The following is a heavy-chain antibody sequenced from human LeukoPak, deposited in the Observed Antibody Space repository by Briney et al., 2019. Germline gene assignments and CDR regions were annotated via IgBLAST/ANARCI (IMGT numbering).Heavy chain of an antibody. J-gene: IGHJ6*02. V-gene: IGHV3-66*01. CDR3: ARDVLWFGEGQGLDV. CDR1: GFTVNSNF. Sequence: GGSLRLSCAASGFTVNSNFMSWVRQAPGKGLEWVSVIRSGGNTHYADSVKGRFTISRDNSKNTVYLRMNSLGAEDTAVYYCARDVLWFGEGQGLDVWGQGTTVTVTS. D-gene: IGHD3-10*01. CDR2: IRSGGNT.